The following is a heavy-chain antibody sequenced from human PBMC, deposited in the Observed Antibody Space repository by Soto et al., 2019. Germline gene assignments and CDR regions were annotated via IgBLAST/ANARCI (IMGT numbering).Heavy chain of an antibody. CDR3: AISGIVGATISYYSLGMDV. CDR1: GGSFSGYY. Sequence: QVQLQQWGAGLLKPSETLSLTCAVYGGSFSGYYWSWIRQPPGKGLEWIGEINHSGSKHYNPSLKSRGTIPVDTSKNQFSLKLSSVTAADTAVYYCAISGIVGATISYYSLGMDVWGQGTTVTVSS. CDR2: INHSGSK. V-gene: IGHV4-34*01. D-gene: IGHD1-26*01. J-gene: IGHJ6*02.